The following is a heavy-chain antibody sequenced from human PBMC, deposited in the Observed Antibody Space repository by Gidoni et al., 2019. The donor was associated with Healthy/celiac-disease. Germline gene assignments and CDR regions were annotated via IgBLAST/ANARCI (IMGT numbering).Heavy chain of an antibody. CDR1: GGSISSRSYY. V-gene: IGHV4-39*07. J-gene: IGHJ3*02. D-gene: IGHD3-16*01. CDR2: IYYSGST. Sequence: QLQLQESGPGLVKPSETLSLTCTVSGGSISSRSYYWGWIRQPPGKGLEWIGSIYYSGSTYYNPSLKSRVTISVDTSKNQFSLKLSSVTAADTAVYYCARDWVPSDAFDIWGQGTMVTVSS. CDR3: ARDWVPSDAFDI.